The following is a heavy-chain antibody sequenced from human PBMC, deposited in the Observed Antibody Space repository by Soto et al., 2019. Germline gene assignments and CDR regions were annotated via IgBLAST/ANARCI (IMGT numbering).Heavy chain of an antibody. D-gene: IGHD1-7*01. CDR1: GYTFTSYG. Sequence: ASVKVSCKASGYTFTSYGISWVRQAPGQGLEWMGWISAYNGNTKYSQKFQGRVTITRDTSASTAYMELSSLRSEDTAVYYCARTTPLWNLVWFDPWGQGTLVTVSS. CDR2: ISAYNGNT. J-gene: IGHJ5*02. V-gene: IGHV1-18*01. CDR3: ARTTPLWNLVWFDP.